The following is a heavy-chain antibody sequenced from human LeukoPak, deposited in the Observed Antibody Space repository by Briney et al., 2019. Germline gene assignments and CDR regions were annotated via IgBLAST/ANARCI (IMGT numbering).Heavy chain of an antibody. D-gene: IGHD3-22*01. V-gene: IGHV3-30*04. Sequence: PGRPLRLSCAASGFTFSSYAMHWVRQAPGKGLEWVAVISYDGSNKYYADSVKGRFTISRDNSKNTLYLQMNSLRAEDTAVYYCARDPIVKVVVNKADAFDIWGQGTMVTVSS. CDR1: GFTFSSYA. J-gene: IGHJ3*02. CDR2: ISYDGSNK. CDR3: ARDPIVKVVVNKADAFDI.